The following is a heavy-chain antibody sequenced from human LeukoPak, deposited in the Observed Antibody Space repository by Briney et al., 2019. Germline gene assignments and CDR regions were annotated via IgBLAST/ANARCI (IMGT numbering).Heavy chain of an antibody. CDR1: GFTVSSNY. V-gene: IGHV3-66*01. J-gene: IGHJ4*02. Sequence: PGGSLRLSCAASGFTVSSNYMSWVRQAPGKGLEWVSVIYSGGSTYYADSVKGRFTISRDNSKNTLYLQMNSLRAEDTAVYYCARWGRGSYPLYYFDYWGQGTLVTVSS. D-gene: IGHD3-16*02. CDR3: ARWGRGSYPLYYFDY. CDR2: IYSGGST.